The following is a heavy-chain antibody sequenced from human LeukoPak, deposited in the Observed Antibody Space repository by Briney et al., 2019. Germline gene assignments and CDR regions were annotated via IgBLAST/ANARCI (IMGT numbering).Heavy chain of an antibody. CDR3: ARDYSSGWYGWWFDP. J-gene: IGHJ5*02. Sequence: GGSLRLSCAASGFTFSSYWMSWVRQAPGKGLEWVANIKQDGSEKYYVDSVKGRFTISRDNAKNSLYLQMNSLRAGDTAVYYCARDYSSGWYGWWFDPWGQGTLVTVSS. V-gene: IGHV3-7*03. D-gene: IGHD6-19*01. CDR2: IKQDGSEK. CDR1: GFTFSSYW.